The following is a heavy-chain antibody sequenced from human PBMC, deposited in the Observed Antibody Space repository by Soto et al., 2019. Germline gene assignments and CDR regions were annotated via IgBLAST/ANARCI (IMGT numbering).Heavy chain of an antibody. CDR1: GFTFSNYA. J-gene: IGHJ4*02. Sequence: EVQLLESGGGLIQPGGSLRLSCAASGFTFSNYAINWVRQTPGKGLKWVSAISGSGGRTYYADSGKGRFTISRDNSKNTLYLQMNSLRAEDTAVYYCAKYRMITFGGVIDQATFDYWGQGTLVTVSS. CDR2: ISGSGGRT. V-gene: IGHV3-23*01. CDR3: AKYRMITFGGVIDQATFDY. D-gene: IGHD3-16*02.